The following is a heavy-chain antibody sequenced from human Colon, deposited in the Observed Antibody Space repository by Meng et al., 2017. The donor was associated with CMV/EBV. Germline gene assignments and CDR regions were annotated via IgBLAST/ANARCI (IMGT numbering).Heavy chain of an antibody. Sequence: QVQPRASGPGLVKPSETLSLTCTVSGASITSYYWSWIRQPAGKGLEWIGRVYISGNTNYNPSLKSRVTMSIDTSKNQLSLNIRSVTAADTAVYYCARDSNLSGLAYWGQGTLVTVSS. J-gene: IGHJ4*02. D-gene: IGHD3-10*01. CDR3: ARDSNLSGLAY. CDR1: GASITSYY. V-gene: IGHV4-4*07. CDR2: VYISGNT.